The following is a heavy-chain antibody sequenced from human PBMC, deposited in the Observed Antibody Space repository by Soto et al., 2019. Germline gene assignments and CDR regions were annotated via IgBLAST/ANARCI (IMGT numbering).Heavy chain of an antibody. V-gene: IGHV3-66*01. CDR3: ARDRIPTGMDV. J-gene: IGHJ6*02. Sequence: PGGYLRLSCAASGFSVSSNYMSWVRQAPGKWLEWVSVIYSGGSTYYADSVKGRFTISRDNSKNTLYLQMNSLRAEDTAVYYCARDRIPTGMDVWGQGTTVTVSS. CDR1: GFSVSSNY. CDR2: IYSGGST.